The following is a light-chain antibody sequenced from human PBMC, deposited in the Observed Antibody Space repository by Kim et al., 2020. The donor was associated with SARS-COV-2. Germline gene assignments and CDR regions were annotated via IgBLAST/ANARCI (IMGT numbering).Light chain of an antibody. CDR3: QHYNTYPLA. CDR1: QTISTW. V-gene: IGKV1-5*03. Sequence: DIQMTQSPSTLSASVGDRVTITCRASQTISTWLAWYQQKAGKAPTLLISRASTLEGEVPSRFSGSGSGTEFTLTINSLQPDDFGSYYCQHYNTYPLAFGGGTKVDIK. J-gene: IGKJ4*01. CDR2: RAS.